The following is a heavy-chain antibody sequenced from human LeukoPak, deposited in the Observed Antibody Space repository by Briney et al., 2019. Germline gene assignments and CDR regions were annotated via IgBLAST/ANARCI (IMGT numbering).Heavy chain of an antibody. J-gene: IGHJ4*02. CDR3: AGVVSYGSGSYNLDY. V-gene: IGHV1-69*01. D-gene: IGHD3-10*01. CDR1: GDTFSSYT. Sequence: SAKVSCKASGDTFSSYTITSGRHTPGQGLEWRGGIIPIFGTPNYAQKFKGRVTITPDESTSTGYMELSSLTSEDPAVYYCAGVVSYGSGSYNLDYWGQGTLVTVSS. CDR2: IIPIFGTP.